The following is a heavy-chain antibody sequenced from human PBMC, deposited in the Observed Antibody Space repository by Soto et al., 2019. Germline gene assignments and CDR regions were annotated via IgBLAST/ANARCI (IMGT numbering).Heavy chain of an antibody. Sequence: QVQLVQSGAEVKKPGSSVKVSCKASGGSFSNYVISWVRQAPGQGLEWMGGIIPIFGTANYAQKLQARVTSTADESTRTAYMEVSSLSSEATAVYYCARDLFGDRDYWGQGTLVNVSS. D-gene: IGHD3-16*01. J-gene: IGHJ4*02. V-gene: IGHV1-69*12. CDR3: ARDLFGDRDY. CDR2: IIPIFGTA. CDR1: GGSFSNYV.